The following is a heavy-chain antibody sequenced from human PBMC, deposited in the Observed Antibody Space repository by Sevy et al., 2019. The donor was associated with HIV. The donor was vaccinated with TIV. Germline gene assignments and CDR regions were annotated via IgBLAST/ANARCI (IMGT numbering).Heavy chain of an antibody. D-gene: IGHD2-2*01. V-gene: IGHV3-48*03. CDR3: ARDRILGYCSSTSCSSYYYGMDV. CDR2: ISSSGSTI. CDR1: GFTFSSYE. Sequence: GGSLRLSCAASGFTFSSYEMNWVRQAPGKGLEWVSYISSSGSTIYYADSVKGRFTISRDNAKNSLYLQMNSLRAEDTXXXXCARDRILGYCSSTSCSSYYYGMDVWGQGTTVTVSS. J-gene: IGHJ6*02.